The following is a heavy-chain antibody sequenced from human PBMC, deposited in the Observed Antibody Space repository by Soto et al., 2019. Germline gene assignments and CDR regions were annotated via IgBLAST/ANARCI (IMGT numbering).Heavy chain of an antibody. D-gene: IGHD2-15*01. CDR3: ASSDCSGGSCYAGRFDP. V-gene: IGHV4-61*01. CDR2: IYYSGST. J-gene: IGHJ5*02. Sequence: SETLSLTCTVSGGSVSSGSYYWSWIRQPPGKGLEWIGYIYYSGSTNYNPSLKSRVTISVDTSKNQFSLKVSAVTAAGTAVYYCASSDCSGGSCYAGRFDPWGQGTLVTVSS. CDR1: GGSVSSGSYY.